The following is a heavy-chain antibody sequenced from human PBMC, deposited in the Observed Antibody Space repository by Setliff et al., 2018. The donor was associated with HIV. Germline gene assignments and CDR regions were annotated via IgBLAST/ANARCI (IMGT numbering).Heavy chain of an antibody. CDR1: GYTSTNYY. V-gene: IGHV1-46*01. J-gene: IGHJ3*02. CDR2: INPSGGRT. CDR3: ARCYYDSSGPTDAFDI. Sequence: ASVKVSFKASGYTSTNYYIHWVRQAPGQGLEWMGLINPSGGRTSYAQKFQGRLTMTRDTSRSTVYMELSSLRSEDTAVYYCARCYYDSSGPTDAFDIWGQGTVVTVSS. D-gene: IGHD3-22*01.